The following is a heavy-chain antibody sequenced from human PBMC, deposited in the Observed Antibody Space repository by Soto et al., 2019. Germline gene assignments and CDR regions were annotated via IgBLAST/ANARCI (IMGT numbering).Heavy chain of an antibody. Sequence: PGGSLSLSCAASGFTFTRYSMNWVRQAPGKGLEWVSSISSTTNYIYYGYSMMSRFTISRDNAKNSLYLEMNSLRAEETAVYYCARKSEDLTSNFDNWGQGTLVTVSS. V-gene: IGHV3-21*06. J-gene: IGHJ4*02. CDR2: ISSTTNYI. CDR3: ARKSEDLTSNFDN. CDR1: GFTFTRYS.